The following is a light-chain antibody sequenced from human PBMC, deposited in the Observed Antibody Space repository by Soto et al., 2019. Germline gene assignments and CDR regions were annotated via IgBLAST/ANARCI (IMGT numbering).Light chain of an antibody. Sequence: EIVLTQSPGTLSLSPGERATLSCRASQSVSNNYLAWYQQKPGQAPRLLIYGASNRATGIPDRFSGSGSGTDFTLTISRLEPEDFAVYYCQQYNSWPLTFGGGTKGDIK. V-gene: IGKV3-20*01. CDR2: GAS. CDR3: QQYNSWPLT. J-gene: IGKJ4*02. CDR1: QSVSNNY.